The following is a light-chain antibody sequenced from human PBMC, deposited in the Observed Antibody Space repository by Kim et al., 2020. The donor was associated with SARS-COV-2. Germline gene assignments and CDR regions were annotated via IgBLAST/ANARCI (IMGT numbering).Light chain of an antibody. CDR1: QVVISSY. Sequence: LTPGQSATLSCRASQVVISSYLAWYQQKPGQAPSLLIFGASSRATAIPDRFSGSASGTDITPTISRMEPEEFAVNYCQQYGSSPRSFGQGTKLEI. CDR3: QQYGSSPRS. CDR2: GAS. V-gene: IGKV3-20*01. J-gene: IGKJ2*01.